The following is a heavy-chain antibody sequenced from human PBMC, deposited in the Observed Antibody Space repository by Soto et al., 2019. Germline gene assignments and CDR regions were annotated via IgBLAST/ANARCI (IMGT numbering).Heavy chain of an antibody. CDR3: ARDLDPSGSYYTDY. D-gene: IGHD3-10*01. CDR1: GYNFMPYG. J-gene: IGHJ4*02. Sequence: ASVKVSCKASGYNFMPYGVNWVRQAPGQGLEWMGWISPWKGNTNYAQSFQGRVTMTTDTSTSTAYMEMRSLTSDDTAVYYCARDLDPSGSYYTDYWGPGTLVTVSS. V-gene: IGHV1-18*04. CDR2: ISPWKGNT.